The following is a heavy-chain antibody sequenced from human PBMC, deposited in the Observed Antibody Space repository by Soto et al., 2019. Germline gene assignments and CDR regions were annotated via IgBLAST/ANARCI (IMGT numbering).Heavy chain of an antibody. Sequence: SETLSLTCTVSGGSISSYYWSWIRQPPGKGLEWIGYIYYSGSTNYNPSLKSRVTISVDTSKNQFSLKLSSVTAADTAVYYCARQTVRYYYYYMDVWSKGTTVTVSS. CDR3: ARQTVRYYYYYMDV. D-gene: IGHD3-10*01. CDR1: GGSISSYY. V-gene: IGHV4-59*08. J-gene: IGHJ6*03. CDR2: IYYSGST.